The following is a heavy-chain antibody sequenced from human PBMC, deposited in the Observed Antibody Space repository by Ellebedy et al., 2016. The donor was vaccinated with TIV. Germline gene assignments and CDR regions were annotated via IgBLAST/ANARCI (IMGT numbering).Heavy chain of an antibody. D-gene: IGHD4/OR15-4a*01. CDR1: GFTLSDHW. J-gene: IGHJ4*02. Sequence: GESLKISCAVSGFTLSDHWLTWVRQAPGKGLQWVANINKDGSVKLYEDSVKGRFSISRDDANNSLHLQMNSLRVEDTAVYYCARDYGGTSPFDSWGQGTLVTVSS. V-gene: IGHV3-7*01. CDR3: ARDYGGTSPFDS. CDR2: INKDGSVK.